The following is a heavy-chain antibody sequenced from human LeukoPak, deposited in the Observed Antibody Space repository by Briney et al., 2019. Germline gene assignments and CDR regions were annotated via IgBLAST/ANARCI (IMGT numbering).Heavy chain of an antibody. CDR2: ISAYNGNT. D-gene: IGHD1-26*01. CDR1: GYTFTSYG. CDR3: ARDGGSYYGVWYFDL. J-gene: IGHJ2*01. Sequence: ASVEVSCKASGYTFTSYGISWVRQAPGQGLEWMGWISAYNGNTNYAQKLQGRVTMTKDTSTSTAYMELRSLRSDDTAVYYCARDGGSYYGVWYFDLWGRGTLVTVSS. V-gene: IGHV1-18*01.